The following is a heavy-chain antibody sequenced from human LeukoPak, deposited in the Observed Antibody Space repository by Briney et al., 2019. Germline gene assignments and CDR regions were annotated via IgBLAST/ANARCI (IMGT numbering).Heavy chain of an antibody. Sequence: QPGESLRLSCAASGFTIGGYWMTWVRPAPGKGLEWVANIKQDGSEKYYVDSVKGRFTISRDNTKNSLYLQMNSLRAEDTAVYYCARDSFYYYYYMDVWGKGTSVTVSS. CDR1: GFTIGGYW. CDR2: IKQDGSEK. CDR3: ARDSFYYYYYMDV. J-gene: IGHJ6*03. V-gene: IGHV3-7*01. D-gene: IGHD1-7*01.